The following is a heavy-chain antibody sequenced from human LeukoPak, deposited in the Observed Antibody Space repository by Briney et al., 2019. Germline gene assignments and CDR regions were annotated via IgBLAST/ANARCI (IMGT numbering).Heavy chain of an antibody. CDR3: ARVNVVRYSYVVGY. CDR1: GGSISSYY. J-gene: IGHJ4*02. V-gene: IGHV4-59*01. D-gene: IGHD5-18*01. Sequence: SETLSLTCTVSGGSISSYYWSWIRQPPGKGLEWIGYIYYSGSTNYNPSLKSRVTISVDTSKNQFSLKLSSVTAADTAVYYCARVNVVRYSYVVGYWGQGTLVTVSS. CDR2: IYYSGST.